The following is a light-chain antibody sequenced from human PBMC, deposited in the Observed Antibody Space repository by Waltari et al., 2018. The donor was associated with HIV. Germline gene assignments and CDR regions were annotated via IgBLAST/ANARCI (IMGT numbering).Light chain of an antibody. CDR1: SSDIGAYNR. CDR2: EVT. V-gene: IGLV2-18*02. Sequence: YALNQPPSVSGSLGQSVTISCTGTSSDIGAYNRVSWYQQSPGTAPKLRIYEVTHRPSGVPVRFSGSMSGNTASLTISGLQADDEADYYCSSYTTSSTWVFGGGTKLTVL. J-gene: IGLJ3*02. CDR3: SSYTTSSTWV.